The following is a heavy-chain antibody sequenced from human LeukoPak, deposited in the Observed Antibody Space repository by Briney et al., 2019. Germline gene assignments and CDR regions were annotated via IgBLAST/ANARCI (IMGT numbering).Heavy chain of an antibody. CDR3: ARDLLTGYYPINYYYYGMDV. V-gene: IGHV7-4-1*02. Sequence: SVKVSCKASGYTFTSYAMNWVRQAPGQGLEWMGWINTNTGNPTYAQGFTGRFVFSLDTSVSTAYLQISSLKAEDTAVYYCARDLLTGYYPINYYYYGMDVWGQGTTVTVSS. CDR2: INTNTGNP. D-gene: IGHD3-9*01. CDR1: GYTFTSYA. J-gene: IGHJ6*02.